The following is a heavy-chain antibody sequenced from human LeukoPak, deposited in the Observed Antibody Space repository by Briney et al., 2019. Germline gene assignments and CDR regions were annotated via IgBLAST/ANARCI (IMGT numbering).Heavy chain of an antibody. Sequence: ASVKVSCKASGYTFISYDINWVRQATGQGLEWMGWMNPNSGNTGYAQKFQGRVTMTRNTSISTAYMELSSLRSEDTAVYYCAWSYGSGTPYYYYGMDVWGQGTTVTVSS. CDR2: MNPNSGNT. J-gene: IGHJ6*02. D-gene: IGHD3-10*01. CDR3: AWSYGSGTPYYYYGMDV. CDR1: GYTFISYD. V-gene: IGHV1-8*01.